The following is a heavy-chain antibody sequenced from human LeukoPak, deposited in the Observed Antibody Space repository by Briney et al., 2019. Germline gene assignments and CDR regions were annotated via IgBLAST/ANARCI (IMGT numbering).Heavy chain of an antibody. V-gene: IGHV3-48*03. Sequence: PGGSLRLSCAASGFTFSNFDMTWVRQAPGKGLEWLSYIDSSGTVRYYADSVNRRFTISRDNAKNSLHPQMGSLRAEDTAVYYCARETRGGTYRYNFLDYWGLGTLVTVSS. CDR2: IDSSGTVR. CDR1: GFTFSNFD. D-gene: IGHD3-16*02. J-gene: IGHJ4*02. CDR3: ARETRGGTYRYNFLDY.